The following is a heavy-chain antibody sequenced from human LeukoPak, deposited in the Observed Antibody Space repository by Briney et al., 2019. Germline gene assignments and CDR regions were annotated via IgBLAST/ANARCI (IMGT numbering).Heavy chain of an antibody. CDR3: TRGTGCIGRICLCHY. Sequence: PGGSLRLSCAASGFTFNTFWMHWVRQAPGKGLVWVSRTNSDGSRTIYADSVKGRFTISRDNAKNSLYLQMNSLRAEDTAVYYYTRGTGCIGRICLCHYWGQGPLVTVSS. D-gene: IGHD3/OR15-3a*01. CDR1: GFTFNTFW. CDR2: TNSDGSRT. J-gene: IGHJ4*02. V-gene: IGHV3-74*01.